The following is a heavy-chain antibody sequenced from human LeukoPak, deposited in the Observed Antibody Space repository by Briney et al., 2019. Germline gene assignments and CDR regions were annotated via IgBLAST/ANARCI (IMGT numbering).Heavy chain of an antibody. D-gene: IGHD3-10*01. CDR1: GFTFSSYP. Sequence: GGSLRLSCAASGFTFSSYPMNWVRQAPGKGLEWVSSISSRSDYIYYADSVKGRFTISRDDAKNSLYLQMNSLRAEDTAVYYCARGHYMVRGVIFPFDYWGQGTLVTVSS. V-gene: IGHV3-21*01. J-gene: IGHJ4*02. CDR3: ARGHYMVRGVIFPFDY. CDR2: ISSRSDYI.